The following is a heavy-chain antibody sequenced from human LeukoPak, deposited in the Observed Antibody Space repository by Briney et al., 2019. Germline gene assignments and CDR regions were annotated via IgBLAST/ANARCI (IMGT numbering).Heavy chain of an antibody. D-gene: IGHD6-13*01. Sequence: GGSLRLSCAASGFTFSNFAMSWVRQAPGKGLEWVSAISGGGGSTYYADSVKGRFTISRDNSKNTLYLQMNSLRAEDTAVYYCASEGIAAAGTEFDYWGQGTLVTVSS. CDR2: ISGGGGST. CDR3: ASEGIAAAGTEFDY. J-gene: IGHJ4*02. CDR1: GFTFSNFA. V-gene: IGHV3-23*01.